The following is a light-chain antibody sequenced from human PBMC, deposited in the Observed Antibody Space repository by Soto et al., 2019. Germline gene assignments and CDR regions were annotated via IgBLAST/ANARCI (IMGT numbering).Light chain of an antibody. V-gene: IGLV2-8*01. J-gene: IGLJ1*01. CDR2: EVN. Sequence: QSVLTQPPSASGSPGQSVTISCTGTSSGVGGYNYVSWYQQHPGKAPKLMIYEVNKRPSGVPDRFSGSKSGNTASLTVSGLQAEDEAYYYCSSYAGSNNFGVFGTGTKVTVL. CDR1: SSGVGGYNY. CDR3: SSYAGSNNFGV.